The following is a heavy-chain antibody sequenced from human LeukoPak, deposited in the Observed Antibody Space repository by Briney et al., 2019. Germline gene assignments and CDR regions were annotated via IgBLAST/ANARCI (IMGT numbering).Heavy chain of an antibody. V-gene: IGHV1-69-2*01. CDR3: ATFSGATKYASDDY. J-gene: IGHJ4*02. Sequence: ASVKLSCKVSGYTLTDYYMHWVQQAPGKGLEWMGLVYPEDGETIYAEKFQGRVTITADTSTDTAYMELSSLRSEDTAVYYFATFSGATKYASDDYWGQGTLVTVSS. CDR2: VYPEDGET. CDR1: GYTLTDYY. D-gene: IGHD1-26*01.